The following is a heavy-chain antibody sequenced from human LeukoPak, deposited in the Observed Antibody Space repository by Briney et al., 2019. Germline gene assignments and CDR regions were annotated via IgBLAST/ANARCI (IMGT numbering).Heavy chain of an antibody. CDR2: INEDGSIT. CDR1: GFTFRTYW. V-gene: IGHV3-74*01. D-gene: IGHD3-22*01. Sequence: GGSLRLSCAVSGFTFRTYWMHWVRQVPGEGLVWVSRINEDGSITNYADSVKGRFSISRDNSKNTLYLQMNSLRAEDTAVYYCARVRGEYYYDSSGYLPLDYWGQGTLVTVSS. J-gene: IGHJ4*02. CDR3: ARVRGEYYYDSSGYLPLDY.